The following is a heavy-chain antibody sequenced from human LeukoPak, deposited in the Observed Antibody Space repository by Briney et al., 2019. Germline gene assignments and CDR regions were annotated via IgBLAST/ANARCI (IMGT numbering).Heavy chain of an antibody. Sequence: ASVKVSCKASGGTFSSYAISWVRQAPGQGLEWMGGIIPIFGTANYAQTFQGRVTIIADKSTSIAYMELSSLRSEDTAVYYCARDGYYGSGSYFDYWGQGTLVTVSS. CDR2: IIPIFGTA. CDR1: GGTFSSYA. CDR3: ARDGYYGSGSYFDY. D-gene: IGHD3-10*01. J-gene: IGHJ4*02. V-gene: IGHV1-69*06.